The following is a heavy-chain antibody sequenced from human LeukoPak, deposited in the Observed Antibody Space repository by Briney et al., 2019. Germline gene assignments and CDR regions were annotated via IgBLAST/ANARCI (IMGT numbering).Heavy chain of an antibody. Sequence: GESLKISCKGSGYNFTSYWIGWVRQMPGKGLEWMGIIYPGDSDTRYSPSFQGQVTISADKSISTAYLQWSSLKASDTAMYYCAGDSKGYFWYFNLWGRGTLVTVSS. CDR3: AGDSKGYFWYFNL. J-gene: IGHJ2*01. V-gene: IGHV5-51*01. D-gene: IGHD1-26*01. CDR2: IYPGDSDT. CDR1: GYNFTSYW.